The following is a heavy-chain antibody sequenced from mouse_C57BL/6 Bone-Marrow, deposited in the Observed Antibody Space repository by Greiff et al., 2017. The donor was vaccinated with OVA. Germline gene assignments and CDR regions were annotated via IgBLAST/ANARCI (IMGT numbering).Heavy chain of an antibody. CDR3: ARDRNYYYGSPFAY. J-gene: IGHJ3*01. D-gene: IGHD1-1*01. Sequence: QVQLQQSGAELARPGASVKLSCKASGYTFTSYGISWVKQRTGQGLEWIGEIYPRSGNTYYNEKFKGKATLTADKSSSTAYMELRSLTSEDSAVYFCARDRNYYYGSPFAYWGHGTLVTVSA. V-gene: IGHV1-81*01. CDR1: GYTFTSYG. CDR2: IYPRSGNT.